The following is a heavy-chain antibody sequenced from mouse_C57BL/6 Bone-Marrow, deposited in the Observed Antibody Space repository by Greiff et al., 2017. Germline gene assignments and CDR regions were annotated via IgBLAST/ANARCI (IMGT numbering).Heavy chain of an antibody. J-gene: IGHJ1*03. CDR2: IHPNSGST. CDR3: ARSKAVVAGGYWYFDV. CDR1: GYTFTSYW. Sequence: QVQLQQPGAELVKPGASVKLSCKASGYTFTSYWMHWVKQRPGQGLEWIGMIHPNSGSTNYNEKFKSKATLTVDKSSSTAYMQLSSLTSEDSAVYYCARSKAVVAGGYWYFDVWGTGTTVTVSS. V-gene: IGHV1-64*01. D-gene: IGHD1-1*01.